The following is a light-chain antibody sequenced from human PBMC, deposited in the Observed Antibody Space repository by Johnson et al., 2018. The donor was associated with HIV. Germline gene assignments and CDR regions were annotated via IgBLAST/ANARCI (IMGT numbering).Light chain of an antibody. CDR3: GTGDSSLNAVGGV. CDR1: SSNIGNNY. V-gene: IGLV1-51*01. J-gene: IGLJ1*01. CDR2: DNN. Sequence: QSVLTQSPSVSAAAGQKVTISCSGSSSNIGNNYVSWYQQFPGTVPKLLIYDNNKRPSGIPDRVSGSKSGTSATLGITGLQTGDEADYYCGTGDSSLNAVGGVFGTGTKVTVL.